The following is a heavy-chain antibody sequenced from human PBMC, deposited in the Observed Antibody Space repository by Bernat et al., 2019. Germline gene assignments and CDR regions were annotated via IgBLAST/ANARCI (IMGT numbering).Heavy chain of an antibody. CDR3: AREGRYSYGYYRRPFDY. V-gene: IGHV4-39*07. CDR2: IYYSGST. CDR1: GGSISSSSYY. Sequence: QLQLQESGPGLVKPSETLSLTCTVSGGSISSSSYYWGWIRQPPGKGLEWIGSIYYSGSTYYNPSLKSRVTISVDTSKNQFSLKLSSVTAADTAVYYCAREGRYSYGYYRRPFDYWGQGTLVTVSS. D-gene: IGHD5-18*01. J-gene: IGHJ4*02.